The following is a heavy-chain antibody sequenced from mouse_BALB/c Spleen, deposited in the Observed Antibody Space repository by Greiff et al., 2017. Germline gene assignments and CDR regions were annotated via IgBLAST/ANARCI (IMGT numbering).Heavy chain of an antibody. CDR3: ANYYGSSYGYAMDY. CDR1: GYTFTSYT. J-gene: IGHJ4*01. V-gene: IGHV1-4*01. D-gene: IGHD1-1*01. Sequence: VQLQQSGAELARPGASVKMSCKASGYTFTSYTMHWVKQRPGQGLEWIGYINPSSGYTNYNQKFKDKATLTADKSSSTAYMQLSSLTSEDSAVYYCANYYGSSYGYAMDYWGQGTSVTVSS. CDR2: INPSSGYT.